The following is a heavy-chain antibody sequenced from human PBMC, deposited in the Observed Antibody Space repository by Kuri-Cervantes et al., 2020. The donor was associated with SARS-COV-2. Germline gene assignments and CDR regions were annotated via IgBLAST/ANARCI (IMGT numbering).Heavy chain of an antibody. V-gene: IGHV4-38-2*02. Sequence: SETLSLTCTVSGGSISGYYWGWIRQPPGKGLEWIGSIYHSGSTYYNPSLKSRVTISVDTSKNQFSLKLSSVTAADTAVYYCARDVGCSSTSCQDYYYYGMDVWGQGTTVPSP. D-gene: IGHD2-2*01. CDR1: GGSISGYY. J-gene: IGHJ6*02. CDR3: ARDVGCSSTSCQDYYYYGMDV. CDR2: IYHSGST.